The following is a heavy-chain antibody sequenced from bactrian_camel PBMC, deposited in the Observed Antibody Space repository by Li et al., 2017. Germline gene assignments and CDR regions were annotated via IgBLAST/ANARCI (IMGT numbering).Heavy chain of an antibody. CDR3: AEGRGSRGEHCYSLNY. D-gene: IGHD6*01. Sequence: VQLVESGGGSVQAGGSLRLSCAASGYSVSTGYMAWFRQAPGKEREGIAAIRNSGGETWYHDSVKGRFTITQNKAKNTVYLQMNNLQPEDTATYYCAEGRGSRGEHCYSLNYWGQGTQVTVSS. V-gene: IGHV3S40*01. J-gene: IGHJ4*01. CDR2: IRNSGGET. CDR1: GYSVSTGY.